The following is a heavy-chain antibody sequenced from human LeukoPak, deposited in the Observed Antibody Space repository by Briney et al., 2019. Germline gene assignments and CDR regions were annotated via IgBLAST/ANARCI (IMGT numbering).Heavy chain of an antibody. CDR2: ISHDGSNK. J-gene: IGHJ4*02. CDR3: AKFALVDIAAAVPGGYYFDY. V-gene: IGHV3-30*18. Sequence: GGSLRLSCAASGFTFSSYGMHWVRQAPGKGLEWVAVISHDGSNKYYADSVKGRFTISRDNSKNTLYLQMNSLRAEDTAVYYCAKFALVDIAAAVPGGYYFDYWGQGTLVTVSS. D-gene: IGHD6-13*01. CDR1: GFTFSSYG.